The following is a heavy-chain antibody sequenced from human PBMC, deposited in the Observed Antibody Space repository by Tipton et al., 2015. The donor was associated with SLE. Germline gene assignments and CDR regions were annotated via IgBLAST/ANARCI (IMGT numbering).Heavy chain of an antibody. Sequence: LRLSCTVSGGSVSSRSNYWGWIRQPPRKGLEWIGSSYYTGNTYYNPSLKSRVTISVDTSRNQFSLKLNSVTAADTAVYYCARDPYLEASGSLDYWGQGSLVTVPS. V-gene: IGHV4-39*07. CDR2: SYYTGNT. D-gene: IGHD2-21*01. CDR1: GGSVSSRSNY. J-gene: IGHJ4*02. CDR3: ARDPYLEASGSLDY.